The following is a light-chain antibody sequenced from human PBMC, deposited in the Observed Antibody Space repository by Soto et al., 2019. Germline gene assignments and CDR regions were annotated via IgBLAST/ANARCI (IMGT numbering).Light chain of an antibody. CDR2: EVS. CDR1: QSLLHITGETF. J-gene: IGKJ5*01. Sequence: DVVMTQTPLSLSVAPGQPASISCKSSQSLLHITGETFLFWYLQKPGQSPQLLIYEVSTRVFGVPEQIRGHRAGTDLQLEISPVETDQFGLYYCMQSTQLPPTFGQGTRLGIE. CDR3: MQSTQLPPT. V-gene: IGKV2D-29*02.